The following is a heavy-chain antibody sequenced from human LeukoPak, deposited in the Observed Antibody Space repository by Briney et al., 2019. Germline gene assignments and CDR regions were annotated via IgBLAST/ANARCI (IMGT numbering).Heavy chain of an antibody. CDR2: IYSGSTT. Sequence: GGSLRLSCAGSGFTVSNNFMSWVRQAPGKGLELVSLIYSGSTTKYADSVRGRFTISRDNSKNTLYLQMNSLRAEDTAVYSCARDQPVVTPLGYWGQGTLVTVSS. CDR1: GFTVSNNF. V-gene: IGHV3-53*01. CDR3: ARDQPVVTPLGY. J-gene: IGHJ4*02. D-gene: IGHD4-23*01.